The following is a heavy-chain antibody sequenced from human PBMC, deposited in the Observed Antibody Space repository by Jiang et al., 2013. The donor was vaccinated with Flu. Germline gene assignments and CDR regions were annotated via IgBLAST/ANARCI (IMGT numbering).Heavy chain of an antibody. CDR3: AKGSRYSSRLNWFDP. V-gene: IGHV3-23*01. D-gene: IGHD6-13*01. Sequence: PGKGLEWVSAISGSGGSTYYADSVKGRFTISRDNSKNTLYLQMNSLRAEDTAVYYCAKGSRYSSRLNWFDPWGQGTLVTVSS. J-gene: IGHJ5*02. CDR2: ISGSGGST.